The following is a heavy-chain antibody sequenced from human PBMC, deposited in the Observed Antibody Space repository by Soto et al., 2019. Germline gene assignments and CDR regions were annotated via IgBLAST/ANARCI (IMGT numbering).Heavy chain of an antibody. J-gene: IGHJ4*02. V-gene: IGHV4-4*02. CDR1: GDSISSSNW. CDR2: IYHSGST. CDR3: ARHSGSYFRDS. Sequence: QVQLQESGPGLVKPSGTLSLTCAVSGDSISSSNWWSWVRQPPGKGLEWIEEIYHSGSTNYNPSRKSRLTISVDKSKNQFSLNLNSVTAADTAVYYCARHSGSYFRDSWGQGTLVTVSS. D-gene: IGHD1-26*01.